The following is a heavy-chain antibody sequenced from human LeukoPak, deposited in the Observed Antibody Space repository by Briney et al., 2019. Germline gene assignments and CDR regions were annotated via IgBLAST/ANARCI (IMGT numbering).Heavy chain of an antibody. V-gene: IGHV3-30-3*01. CDR3: ARERSNYYYYYAMDV. J-gene: IGHJ6*02. CDR2: ISYDGSNK. CDR1: GFTFSSYA. D-gene: IGHD4-11*01. Sequence: GGSLRLSCAASGFTFSSYAMHWVRQAPGKGLEWMAVISYDGSNKYYADSVKGRFTISRDNSKNTLYLQMNSLRAEDTAVYYCARERSNYYYYYAMDVWGQGTTVTVSS.